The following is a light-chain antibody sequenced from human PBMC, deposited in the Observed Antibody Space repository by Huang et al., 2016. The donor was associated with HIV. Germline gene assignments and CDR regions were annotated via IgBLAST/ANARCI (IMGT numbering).Light chain of an antibody. CDR3: QQYGSSPYT. Sequence: ETVLTQSPGTLSLSPGERATLSCRASQPVSSTDLAWYQQKPGQAPRLLIYGASSRTTGIPDRFRATGSGTDFTLTISRLEPEDCAVYYCQQYGSSPYTFGQGTKLEIK. CDR1: QPVSSTD. J-gene: IGKJ2*01. V-gene: IGKV3-20*01. CDR2: GAS.